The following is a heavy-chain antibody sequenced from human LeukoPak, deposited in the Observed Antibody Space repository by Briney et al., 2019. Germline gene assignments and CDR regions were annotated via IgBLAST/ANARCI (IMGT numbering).Heavy chain of an antibody. CDR3: ARDRGNWFDP. J-gene: IGHJ5*02. CDR1: GYTFTSYD. CDR2: INPSGGRT. D-gene: IGHD3-10*01. V-gene: IGHV1-46*01. Sequence: ASVKVSCKASGYTFTSYDINWVRQAPGQGLEWMGIINPSGGRTSYAQKFQGRVTMTRDTSTSTVYMELSSLRSEDTAVYYCARDRGNWFDPWGQGTLVTVSS.